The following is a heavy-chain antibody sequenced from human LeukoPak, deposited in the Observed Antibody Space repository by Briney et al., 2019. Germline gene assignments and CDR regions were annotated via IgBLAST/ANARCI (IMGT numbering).Heavy chain of an antibody. Sequence: ASVKVSCKASGYTFTSYGISWVRHAPGQGLEWMGGIIPIFGTANYAQKFQGRVTITADESTSTAYMELSSLRSEDTAVYYCARLYCSGGSCYSANWFDPWGQGTLVTVSS. V-gene: IGHV1-69*13. CDR3: ARLYCSGGSCYSANWFDP. D-gene: IGHD2-15*01. CDR1: GYTFTSYG. CDR2: IIPIFGTA. J-gene: IGHJ5*02.